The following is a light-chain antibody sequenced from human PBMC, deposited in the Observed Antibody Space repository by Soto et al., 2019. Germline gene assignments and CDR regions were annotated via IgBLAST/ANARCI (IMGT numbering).Light chain of an antibody. J-gene: IGKJ5*01. CDR2: GAS. CDR1: QDISTY. V-gene: IGKV1-5*01. CDR3: QHYTLYSAP. Sequence: RLTQSPSSLSASVGDTVTISCRASQDISTYLAWYQHKPGKAPTLLNFGASSLHNGVPPRFAGSGSGSEFTLTINRLQPDDFATYYCQHYTLYSAPFGQGTRV.